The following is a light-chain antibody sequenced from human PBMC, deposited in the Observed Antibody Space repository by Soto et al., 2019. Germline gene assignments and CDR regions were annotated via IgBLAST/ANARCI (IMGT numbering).Light chain of an antibody. CDR1: QSVSNNY. CDR2: GAS. J-gene: IGKJ1*01. Sequence: EIVLTQSPGTLSLSPGGRATLSCSASQSVSNNYLAWYQQKPGQAPRLLIYGASNRATGIPDRFSGSGSGTDFTLTISRLEPEDFAVYYCQQRYNWPWTFGQGTKVDIK. CDR3: QQRYNWPWT. V-gene: IGKV3D-20*02.